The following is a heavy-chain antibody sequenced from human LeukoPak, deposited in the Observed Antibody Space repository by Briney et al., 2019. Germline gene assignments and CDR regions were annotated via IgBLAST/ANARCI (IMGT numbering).Heavy chain of an antibody. CDR1: GFTFTSYG. V-gene: IGHV3-30*02. CDR2: LRYGGTNK. D-gene: IGHD7-27*01. CDR3: ARGLTGDSLDY. J-gene: IGHJ4*02. Sequence: GGSLRLSCAASGFTFTSYGMHWVRQAPGKGLEWVAFLRYGGTNKAYADSVKGRFTISRDNSKNTVDLEMNSLRSEDTAVYYCARGLTGDSLDYWGQGTLVTVSS.